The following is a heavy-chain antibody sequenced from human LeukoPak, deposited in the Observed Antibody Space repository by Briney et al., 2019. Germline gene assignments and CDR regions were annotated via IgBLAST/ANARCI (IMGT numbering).Heavy chain of an antibody. V-gene: IGHV3-30*04. CDR2: ISYDGSNK. D-gene: IGHD6-13*01. J-gene: IGHJ6*04. CDR3: AREGGVAAAGNYYYGMDV. Sequence: GGSLRLSCAASGFTFSSYAMHRVRQAPGKGLEWVAVISYDGSNKYYADSVKGRFTISRDNSKNTLYLQMNSLRAEDTAVYYCAREGGVAAAGNYYYGMDVWGKGTTVTVSS. CDR1: GFTFSSYA.